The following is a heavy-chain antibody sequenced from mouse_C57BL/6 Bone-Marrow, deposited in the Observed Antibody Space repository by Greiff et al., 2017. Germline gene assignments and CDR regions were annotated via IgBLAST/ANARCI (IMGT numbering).Heavy chain of an antibody. D-gene: IGHD2-14*01. V-gene: IGHV8-8*01. CDR2: IWWGDDK. CDR3: SRMRGYPDY. CDR1: GFSLSTFGMG. Sequence: QVTLKESGPGILQPSQTLSLTCSFSGFSLSTFGMGVGWIRQPSGKGLDWLAHIWWGDDKYYNPALKRRLTIYKDTTKNQVYLEITNMDTADTTTYYCSRMRGYPDYWGQGTTLTVSS. J-gene: IGHJ2*01.